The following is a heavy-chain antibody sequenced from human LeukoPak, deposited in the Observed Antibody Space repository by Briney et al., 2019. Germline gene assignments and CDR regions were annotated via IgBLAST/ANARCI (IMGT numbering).Heavy chain of an antibody. V-gene: IGHV3-30*03. CDR3: ARVAQYSSSPFDY. CDR1: GFTFSSYG. J-gene: IGHJ4*02. D-gene: IGHD6-6*01. Sequence: GGSLRLSCAASGFTFSSYGMHWVRQAPGKGLEWVAVISYDGSNKYYADSVKGRFTISRDNSKNTLYLQMNSLRAEDTAVYYCARVAQYSSSPFDYWGQGTLVTVSS. CDR2: ISYDGSNK.